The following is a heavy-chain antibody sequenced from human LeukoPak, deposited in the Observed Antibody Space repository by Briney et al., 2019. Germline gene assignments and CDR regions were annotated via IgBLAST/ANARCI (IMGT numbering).Heavy chain of an antibody. J-gene: IGHJ4*02. CDR1: GYTFTYYY. V-gene: IGHV1-46*01. CDR2: INPSGGST. D-gene: IGHD5-12*01. Sequence: ASVKVSCKASGYTFTYYYMHWVRQAPGQGLEWMGIINPSGGSTSYAQKFQGRVTMTRDASISTAYMELSRLRSDDTAVYYCATAVYSGYDLDFDYWGQGTLVNVSS. CDR3: ATAVYSGYDLDFDY.